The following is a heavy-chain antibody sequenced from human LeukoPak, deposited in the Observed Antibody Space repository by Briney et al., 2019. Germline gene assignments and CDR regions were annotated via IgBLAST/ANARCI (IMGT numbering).Heavy chain of an antibody. D-gene: IGHD3-16*01. V-gene: IGHV3-66*02. CDR1: GFTVSSNY. Sequence: GGSLRLSCAASGFTVSSNYMSWVRQAPGRGLEWVSVIYSGGSTYYADSVKGRFTISRDNSKNTLYLQMNSLRAEDTAVYYCAREGGPDAFDIWGQGTMVTVSS. CDR2: IYSGGST. CDR3: AREGGPDAFDI. J-gene: IGHJ3*02.